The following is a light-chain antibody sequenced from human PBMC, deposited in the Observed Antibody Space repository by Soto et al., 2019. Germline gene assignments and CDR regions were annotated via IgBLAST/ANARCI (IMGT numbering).Light chain of an antibody. J-gene: IGKJ4*01. CDR3: LQDYNYPLT. CDR1: QGIGND. Sequence: AIQMTQSPSSLSASVGDRVTITCRASQGIGNDLGWYQQKPGKAPTLLIYAASSLQSGVPSRFSGSGSGTDFALTISSLQPEDFATYYCLQDYNYPLTFGGGTKVEIK. V-gene: IGKV1-6*01. CDR2: AAS.